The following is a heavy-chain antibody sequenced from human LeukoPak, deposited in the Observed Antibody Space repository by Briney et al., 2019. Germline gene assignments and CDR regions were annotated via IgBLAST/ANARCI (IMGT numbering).Heavy chain of an antibody. V-gene: IGHV3-64D*09. Sequence: QPGGSLILSCSASGFTFKIYSMHWVRQAPGKGLEYVSAINTDGNTTYYADSVKGRFTISRDNSKNTLYLQMSSMRTEDTAVYYCVKGMTTVATVLDFWGQGTLVTVSS. CDR3: VKGMTTVATVLDF. D-gene: IGHD4-23*01. CDR1: GFTFKIYS. CDR2: INTDGNTT. J-gene: IGHJ4*02.